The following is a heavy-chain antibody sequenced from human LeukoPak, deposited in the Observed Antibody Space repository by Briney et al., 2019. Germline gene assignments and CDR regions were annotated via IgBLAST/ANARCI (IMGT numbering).Heavy chain of an antibody. D-gene: IGHD2-2*01. CDR3: ARARTFSDY. Sequence: PGGSLRLSCAASGFTFSSYWMTWVRQAPGEGLERVANIIQDGSEKYYVDSVKGRFTISRDNAKNSLYLQMNSLRAEDTAVYYCARARTFSDYWGQGTLVTVSS. J-gene: IGHJ4*02. CDR2: IIQDGSEK. V-gene: IGHV3-7*01. CDR1: GFTFSSYW.